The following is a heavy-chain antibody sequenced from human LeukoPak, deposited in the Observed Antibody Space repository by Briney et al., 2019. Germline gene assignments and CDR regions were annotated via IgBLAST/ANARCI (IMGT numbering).Heavy chain of an antibody. CDR2: INSDGSIT. Sequence: GGSLRLSCAASGFTFSSYWMHWVRQAPGKGLVWVSRINSDGSITTYADSVRGRFTISRDTAKSTLYLQMNSLRAEDTAVYYCASSTQISKDAGYWGQGALVTVPS. D-gene: IGHD3-3*01. CDR3: ASSTQISKDAGY. CDR1: GFTFSSYW. J-gene: IGHJ4*02. V-gene: IGHV3-74*01.